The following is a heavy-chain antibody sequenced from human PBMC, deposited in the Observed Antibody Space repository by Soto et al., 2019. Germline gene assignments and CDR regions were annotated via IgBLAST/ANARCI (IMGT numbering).Heavy chain of an antibody. V-gene: IGHV3-66*01. CDR2: IYSGGNT. CDR3: ARGYWLDP. CDR1: GFTVSSNY. J-gene: IGHJ5*02. Sequence: GGSLRLSCAASGFTVSSNYMTWVRRAPGKGLEWVSVIYSGGNTYYADSVKDRFTISRDNSKNSVYIQMNNLRPDDSAVYYCARGYWLDPWGQGTLVTVSS.